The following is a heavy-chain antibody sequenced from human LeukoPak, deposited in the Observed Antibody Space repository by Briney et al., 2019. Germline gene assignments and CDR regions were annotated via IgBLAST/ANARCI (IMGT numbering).Heavy chain of an antibody. Sequence: PSETLSLTCAVYGGSFSDYFWGWIRQPPGKGLEWIGEINHSGRTYYNPSLKSRVTISVDTSKNQFSLNLGSVTAADTAVYYCARDVVVVPAAIHYGMDVWGQGTTVTVSS. CDR3: ARDVVVVPAAIHYGMDV. CDR1: GGSFSDYF. CDR2: INHSGRT. V-gene: IGHV4-34*01. D-gene: IGHD2-2*01. J-gene: IGHJ6*02.